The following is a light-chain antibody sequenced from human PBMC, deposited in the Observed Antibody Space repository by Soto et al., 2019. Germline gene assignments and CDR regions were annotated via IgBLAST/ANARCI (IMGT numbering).Light chain of an antibody. CDR1: QTISSW. Sequence: DIQMTQSPSTLSGSVGDRVTITCRASQTISSWLAWYQQKPGKAPKFLMYDVSTLESGVPLRFSGSGSGTEFTLTINSLQPDDFATYYCQSYRNFSWTFGQGTKVDI. J-gene: IGKJ1*01. CDR3: QSYRNFSWT. V-gene: IGKV1-5*01. CDR2: DVS.